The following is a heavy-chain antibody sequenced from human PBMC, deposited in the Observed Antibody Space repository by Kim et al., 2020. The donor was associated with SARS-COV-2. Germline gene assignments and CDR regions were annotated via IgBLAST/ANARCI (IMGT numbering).Heavy chain of an antibody. V-gene: IGHV3-30*18. D-gene: IGHD6-25*01. Sequence: GGSLRLSCAASGFTFSSYGMHWVRQAPGKGLEWVAVISYDGSNKYYADSVKGRFTISRDNSKNTLYLQMNSLRAEDTAVYYCAKGRLSIAALSPLGDWGQGTLVTVSS. CDR2: ISYDGSNK. CDR3: AKGRLSIAALSPLGD. CDR1: GFTFSSYG. J-gene: IGHJ4*02.